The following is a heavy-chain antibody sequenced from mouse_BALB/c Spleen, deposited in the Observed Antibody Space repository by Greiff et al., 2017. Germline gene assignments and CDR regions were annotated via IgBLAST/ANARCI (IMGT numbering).Heavy chain of an antibody. CDR2: IDPANGNT. J-gene: IGHJ2*01. Sequence: VQLQQSGAELVKPGASVKLSCTASGFNIKDTYMHWVKQRPEQGLEWIGRIDPANGNTKYDPKFQGKATITADTSSNTAYLQLSSLTSEDTAVYYCARYGYDVGSYFDYWGQGTTLTVSS. D-gene: IGHD2-2*01. CDR3: ARYGYDVGSYFDY. CDR1: GFNIKDTY. V-gene: IGHV14-3*02.